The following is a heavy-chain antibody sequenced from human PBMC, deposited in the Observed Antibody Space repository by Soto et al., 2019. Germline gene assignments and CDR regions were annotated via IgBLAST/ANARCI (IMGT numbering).Heavy chain of an antibody. V-gene: IGHV3-30-3*01. J-gene: IGHJ4*02. D-gene: IGHD6-19*01. CDR2: ISYDGSNK. CDR1: GFTFSSYA. CDR3: ARDREVSSGWLVGTFDY. Sequence: QVQLVESGGGVVQPGRSLRLSCAASGFTFSSYAMHWVRQAPGKGLEWVAVISYDGSNKYYADSVKGRFTISRDNSKNPMYLQMDSLRAEDTAVYYCARDREVSSGWLVGTFDYGGQGTLVTVSS.